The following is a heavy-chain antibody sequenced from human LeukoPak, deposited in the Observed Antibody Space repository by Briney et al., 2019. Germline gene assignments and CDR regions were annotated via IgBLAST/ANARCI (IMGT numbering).Heavy chain of an antibody. CDR3: ARGYCSSTSCRSYYYYYMDV. D-gene: IGHD2-2*01. Sequence: ASVKVSCKTSGYTFTSYGTSWVRQAPGQGLEWMGWISAYNGNTNYAQKLQGRVTMTTDTSTSTAYMELRSLRSDDTAVYYCARGYCSSTSCRSYYYYYMDVWGKGTTVTVSS. J-gene: IGHJ6*03. CDR2: ISAYNGNT. V-gene: IGHV1-18*01. CDR1: GYTFTSYG.